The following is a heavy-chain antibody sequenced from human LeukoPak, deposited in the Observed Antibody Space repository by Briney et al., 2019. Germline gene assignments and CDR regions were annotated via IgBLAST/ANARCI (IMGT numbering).Heavy chain of an antibody. Sequence: GGSLRLSCAASGFTFSSYGKHWVRQAPGKGLEWVAVISYDGSNKYYADSVKGRFTISRDNSKNTLYLQMNSLRAEDTAVYYCAKDGGSSGYSLDYWGQGTLVTVSS. CDR3: AKDGGSSGYSLDY. D-gene: IGHD3-22*01. V-gene: IGHV3-30*18. CDR2: ISYDGSNK. J-gene: IGHJ4*02. CDR1: GFTFSSYG.